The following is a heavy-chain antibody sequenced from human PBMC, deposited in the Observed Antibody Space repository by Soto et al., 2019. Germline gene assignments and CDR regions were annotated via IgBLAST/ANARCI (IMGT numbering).Heavy chain of an antibody. V-gene: IGHV4-4*02. CDR1: GDSVSIPSY. D-gene: IGHD6-13*01. J-gene: IGHJ4*02. Sequence: QVQLQESGPGLVKPSGTLSLTCAVSGDSVSIPSYWCWVRQPPGKGLAWIGEVFHTGTTSYTPSLSSRDTISMDKSNNQCSLDPAAVAAADTAVYYCATGACWYAVHSWGPGTLVIVSS. CDR2: VFHTGTT. CDR3: ATGACWYAVHS.